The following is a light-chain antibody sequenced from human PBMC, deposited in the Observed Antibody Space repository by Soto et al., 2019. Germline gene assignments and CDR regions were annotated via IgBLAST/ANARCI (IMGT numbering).Light chain of an antibody. CDR2: KAS. Sequence: DIQMTQSPSTLSASVGDRVTITCRASQTISNWLSWYQQKPGKAPKLLIYKASTLKSGVPSRFSGSGSGTEFTLTISSLQPDDFATYYCQQSKTFGPGTKVDIK. CDR1: QTISNW. J-gene: IGKJ3*01. V-gene: IGKV1-5*03. CDR3: QQSKT.